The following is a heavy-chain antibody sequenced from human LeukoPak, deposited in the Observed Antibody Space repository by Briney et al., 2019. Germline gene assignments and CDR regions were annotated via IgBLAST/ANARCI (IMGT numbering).Heavy chain of an antibody. CDR3: ARDTLSSSWWDPLLYYYMDV. CDR2: INPNSGGT. J-gene: IGHJ6*03. Sequence: ASVKVSCKASGYTFTGYYMHWVRQAPGQGLEWMGWINPNSGGTNYAQKFHGRVTMTRDTSISTAYMELSRLRSDDAAVYYCARDTLSSSWWDPLLYYYMDVWGKGTTVTVSS. V-gene: IGHV1-2*02. D-gene: IGHD6-6*01. CDR1: GYTFTGYY.